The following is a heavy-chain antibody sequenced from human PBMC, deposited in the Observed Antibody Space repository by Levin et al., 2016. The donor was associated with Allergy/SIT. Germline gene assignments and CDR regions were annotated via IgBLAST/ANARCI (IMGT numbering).Heavy chain of an antibody. J-gene: IGHJ6*02. V-gene: IGHV4-59*01. CDR3: ARDLREDTAMGHYNYYGVGD. CDR1: GDSISGNY. CDR2: IYNSGST. D-gene: IGHD5-18*01. Sequence: SETLSLTCTVSGDSISGNYWSWIRQPPGKGLEWIGYIYNSGSTNFNPSLKSRVTMALDTSKNQFSLKLSSVTAADTAVYFCARDLREDTAMGHYNYYGVGDWGQGTSVTVSS.